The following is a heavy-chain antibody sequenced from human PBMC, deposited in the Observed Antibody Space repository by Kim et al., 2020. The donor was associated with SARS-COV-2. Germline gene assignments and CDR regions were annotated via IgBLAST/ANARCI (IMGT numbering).Heavy chain of an antibody. Sequence: ASVKVSCKASGYTFTSYAMNWVRQAPGQGLEWMGWINTNTGNPTYAQGFTGRFVFSLDTSVSPAYLQISSLKAEDTAVYYCARDGDGSGWYVVPDYWGQGTLVTVSS. V-gene: IGHV7-4-1*02. CDR3: ARDGDGSGWYVVPDY. J-gene: IGHJ4*02. CDR2: INTNTGNP. D-gene: IGHD6-19*01. CDR1: GYTFTSYA.